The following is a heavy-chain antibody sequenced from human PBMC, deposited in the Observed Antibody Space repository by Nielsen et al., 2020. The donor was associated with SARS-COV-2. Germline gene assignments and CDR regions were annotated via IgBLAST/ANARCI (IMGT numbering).Heavy chain of an antibody. CDR1: GYTFTSYG. Sequence: ASVKVSCKASGYTFTSYGVTWVRQAPGQGLEWVGWFSAYNGHTKSAQKFQGRVTMTRDTSTSTVSMELRSLRSEDTAVYYCARGAWLDPWGQGTLVSVSS. V-gene: IGHV1-18*01. CDR2: FSAYNGHT. CDR3: ARGAWLDP. D-gene: IGHD1-26*01. J-gene: IGHJ5*02.